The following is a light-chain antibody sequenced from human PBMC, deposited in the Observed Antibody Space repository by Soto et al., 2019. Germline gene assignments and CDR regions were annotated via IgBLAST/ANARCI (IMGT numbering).Light chain of an antibody. Sequence: QSALTQPASVSGSPGQSITISCTGTSRDVGGYSYVSWYQQHPGKAPKLILSEVGNRPSGISNRFSASKSGDTASLTISGLQADDEAEYYCSAYTSSSSYVCGTGTKLTVL. J-gene: IGLJ1*01. V-gene: IGLV2-14*01. CDR3: SAYTSSSSYV. CDR1: SRDVGGYSY. CDR2: EVG.